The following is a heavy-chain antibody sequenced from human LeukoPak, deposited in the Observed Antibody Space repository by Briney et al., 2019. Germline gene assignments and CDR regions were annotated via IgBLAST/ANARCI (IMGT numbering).Heavy chain of an antibody. V-gene: IGHV4-39*01. D-gene: IGHD3-22*01. J-gene: IGHJ4*02. CDR1: GGSISSSSYY. CDR3: ARGLQMTWHYYDRLDY. CDR2: IHYSGST. Sequence: PSETLSLTCAVSGGSISSSSYYWGWIRQPPGKGLEWIGSIHYSGSTYYNPSLKSRVTISVDTSKNQFSLKLSSVTAADTAVYYCARGLQMTWHYYDRLDYWGQGTLVTVSS.